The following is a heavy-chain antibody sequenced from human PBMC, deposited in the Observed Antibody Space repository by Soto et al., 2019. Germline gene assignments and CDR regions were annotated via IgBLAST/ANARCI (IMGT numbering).Heavy chain of an antibody. CDR1: GFSLSTSGMC. CDR3: ARIPFYGDYYYGMDV. V-gene: IGHV2-70*01. J-gene: IGHJ6*02. Sequence: SGPTLVNPTRTLTLTCTFSGFSLSTSGMCVSWIRQPPGKALEWLALIDWDDDKYYSTSPKTRLTISKDTSKNQVVLTMTNMDPVDTATYYCARIPFYGDYYYGMDVWGQGTTVTVSS. D-gene: IGHD4-17*01. CDR2: IDWDDDK.